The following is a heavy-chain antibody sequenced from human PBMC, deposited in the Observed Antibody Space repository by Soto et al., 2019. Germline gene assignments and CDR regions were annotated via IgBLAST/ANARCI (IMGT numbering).Heavy chain of an antibody. V-gene: IGHV1-69*08. Sequence: QVQLVQSGAEVKKPGSSVKVSCKASGGTFSSYTISWVRQAPGQGLEWMGRIIPILGIANYAQKFQGRVKXXADKSTSTADMELSSLRSEDTAVYYCARDHNGRDVWGQGTTVTVSS. CDR3: ARDHNGRDV. CDR1: GGTFSSYT. J-gene: IGHJ6*02. CDR2: IIPILGIA.